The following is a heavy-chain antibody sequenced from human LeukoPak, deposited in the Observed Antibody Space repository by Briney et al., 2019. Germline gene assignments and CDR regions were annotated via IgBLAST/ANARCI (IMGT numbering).Heavy chain of an antibody. D-gene: IGHD2-8*01. CDR1: GYSISSGYY. J-gene: IGHJ4*02. Sequence: SETLSLTCTVSGYSISSGYYWSWIRQPPGKGLEWIGEINHSGSTNYNPSLKSRVTISVDTSKNQFSLKLSSVTAADTAVYYCARASCTNGVCYTFRRGGKFDYWGQGTLVTVSS. CDR3: ARASCTNGVCYTFRRGGKFDY. V-gene: IGHV4-38-2*02. CDR2: INHSGST.